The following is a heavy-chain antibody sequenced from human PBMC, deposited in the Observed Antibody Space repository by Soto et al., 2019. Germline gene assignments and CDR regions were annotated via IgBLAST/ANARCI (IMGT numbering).Heavy chain of an antibody. D-gene: IGHD3-9*01. J-gene: IGHJ6*03. CDR1: GGSISSSSYY. CDR3: ARNARSYYDILTGSYYYYYMDV. Sequence: QLQLQESGPGLVKPSETLSLTCTVSGGSISSSSYYWGWIRQPPGKGLEWIGSIYYSGGTYYNPSLQSRVPISVDTSKNQFSLKLSSVTAADTAVYYCARNARSYYDILTGSYYYYYMDVWGKGTTVTVSS. CDR2: IYYSGGT. V-gene: IGHV4-39*01.